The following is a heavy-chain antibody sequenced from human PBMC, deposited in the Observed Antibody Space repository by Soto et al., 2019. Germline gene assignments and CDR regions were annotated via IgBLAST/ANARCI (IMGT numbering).Heavy chain of an antibody. J-gene: IGHJ6*01. Sequence: GGSLRLSCAASGFTFSTYAMSWVRRAPGKGLEWVSTIYSSGDRIYYADSVKGRFTISRDNSKNTLYLQMNSLGAEDTAVYYCAKGPISPYGMDVWGQGTTVTVSS. CDR1: GFTFSTYA. D-gene: IGHD3-3*01. CDR3: AKGPISPYGMDV. V-gene: IGHV3-23*01. CDR2: IYSSGDRI.